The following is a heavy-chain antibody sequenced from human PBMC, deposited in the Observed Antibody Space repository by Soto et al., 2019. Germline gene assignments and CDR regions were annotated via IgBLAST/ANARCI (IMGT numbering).Heavy chain of an antibody. J-gene: IGHJ4*02. CDR2: IDASGDT. CDR3: ARGGTNCRDCSLDF. D-gene: IGHD2-2*01. CDR1: GFTFISYD. Sequence: GGSLRLSCAASGFTFISYDMHWVRQATGKGLEWVSTIDASGDTYYSGSVKGRFTISRENAKNSLYLHMNSLRLGDTAVYYCARGGTNCRDCSLDFWGQGALVTVSS. V-gene: IGHV3-13*01.